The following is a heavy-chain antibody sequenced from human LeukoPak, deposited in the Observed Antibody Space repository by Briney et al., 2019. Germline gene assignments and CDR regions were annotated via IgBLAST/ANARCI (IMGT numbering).Heavy chain of an antibody. V-gene: IGHV3-23*01. CDR3: ARETGTRCIDP. J-gene: IGHJ5*02. D-gene: IGHD1-7*01. Sequence: VHLGGSLRLSCVSSGFTFSSYAMSWVRQAPGKGLEWVSGIIGSGGSTYYADSVKGRFTISRDNSKNTLYLQMNSLRAEDTAVYYCARETGTRCIDPWGQGTLVTVSS. CDR1: GFTFSSYA. CDR2: IIGSGGST.